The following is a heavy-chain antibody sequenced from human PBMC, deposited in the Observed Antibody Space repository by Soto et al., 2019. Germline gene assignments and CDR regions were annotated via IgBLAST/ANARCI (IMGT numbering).Heavy chain of an antibody. Sequence: RHRILKKKGKGLEWVSSISSSSSYIYYADSVKGRFTISRDNAKNSLYLQMNSLRAEDTAVYYCARDRADILTGYFVLGAFDIWGQGTMVTVSS. CDR2: ISSSSSYI. D-gene: IGHD3-9*01. V-gene: IGHV3-21*01. CDR3: ARDRADILTGYFVLGAFDI. J-gene: IGHJ3*02.